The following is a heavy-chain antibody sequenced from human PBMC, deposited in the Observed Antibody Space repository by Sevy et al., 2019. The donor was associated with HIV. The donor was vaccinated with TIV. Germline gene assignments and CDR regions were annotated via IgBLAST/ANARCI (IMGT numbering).Heavy chain of an antibody. Sequence: GGSLRLSCAASGFTFSSYSMNWVRQAPGKGLEWISYISSSSSTIYYADSVKGRFTISRDNAKNSLYLQMNSLRDEDTAVYYCARDALDYVSGNTYNWFDPWGQGTLVTVSS. CDR2: ISSSSSTI. D-gene: IGHD3-16*01. V-gene: IGHV3-48*02. CDR1: GFTFSSYS. J-gene: IGHJ5*02. CDR3: ARDALDYVSGNTYNWFDP.